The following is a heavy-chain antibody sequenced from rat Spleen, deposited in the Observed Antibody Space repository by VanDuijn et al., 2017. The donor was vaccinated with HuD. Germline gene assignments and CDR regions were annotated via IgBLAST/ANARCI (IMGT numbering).Heavy chain of an antibody. CDR2: IDFSGST. CDR1: GYSITSNY. J-gene: IGHJ3*01. D-gene: IGHD1-1*01. V-gene: IGHV3-1*01. Sequence: EVQLQESGPGLVKPSHSLSLTCSVTGYSITSNYWGWIRKFPGNKMEWMGYIDFSGSTGYNPSLKARISITRDTSKNQFFLQVNSLTTEDTATYYCARSEGVHYYLPFADWGQGTLVTVSS. CDR3: ARSEGVHYYLPFAD.